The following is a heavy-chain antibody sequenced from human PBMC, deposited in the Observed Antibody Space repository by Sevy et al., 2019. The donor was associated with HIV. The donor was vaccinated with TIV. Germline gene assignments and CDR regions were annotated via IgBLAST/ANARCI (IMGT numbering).Heavy chain of an antibody. D-gene: IGHD6-19*01. CDR1: GLTLSTYW. V-gene: IGHV3-7*01. J-gene: IGHJ4*02. CDR2: IKEDGSEQ. Sequence: GGSLRLSCAASGLTLSTYWMSWVRQAPGKGLEWVANIKEDGSEQYYVDSVKGRFTVSRDNAKNSLYLQMKSLRAEDTAVYYCTKFYGTGSYVDYWGQGSLVTVSS. CDR3: TKFYGTGSYVDY.